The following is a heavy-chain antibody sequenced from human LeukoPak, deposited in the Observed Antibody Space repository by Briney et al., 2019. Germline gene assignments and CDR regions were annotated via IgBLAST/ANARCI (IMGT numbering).Heavy chain of an antibody. D-gene: IGHD4-17*01. CDR2: VYHTGSI. J-gene: IGHJ4*02. CDR1: GGSISSTYW. V-gene: IGHV4-4*02. Sequence: PSGTLSLTCAVSGGSISSTYWWSWVRQPPGKGLEWIGEVYHTGSINYNPPLKSRVTISVDKSKNQFSLRLNSVTAADTAVYHCAGKGTEYGDYCYWGQGTLVTVSS. CDR3: AGKGTEYGDYCY.